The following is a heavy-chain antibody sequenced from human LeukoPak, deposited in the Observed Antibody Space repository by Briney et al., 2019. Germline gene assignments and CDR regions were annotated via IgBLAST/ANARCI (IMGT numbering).Heavy chain of an antibody. D-gene: IGHD3-10*01. Sequence: GGSLRLSCAASGFTFSSYAMSWVRQAPGKGLEWVSAISGSGGSTYYTDSVKGRFTISRDNSKNTLYLQMNSLRAEDTAVYYCAKDILLWFGELSPLDYWGQGTLVTVSS. CDR1: GFTFSSYA. CDR2: ISGSGGST. J-gene: IGHJ4*02. V-gene: IGHV3-23*01. CDR3: AKDILLWFGELSPLDY.